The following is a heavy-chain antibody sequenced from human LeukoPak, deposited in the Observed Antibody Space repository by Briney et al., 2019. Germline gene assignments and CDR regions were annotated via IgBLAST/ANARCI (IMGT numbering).Heavy chain of an antibody. D-gene: IGHD3-3*01. CDR2: ISYDGSNK. J-gene: IGHJ3*02. Sequence: GALRLSCAASGFTFSTYAMHWVRQAPGKGLEWVAVISYDGSNKYYADSVKGRFTISRDNSKNTLYLQMNSLRAEDTAVYYCARDFSGLDAFDIWGQGTMVTVSS. CDR3: ARDFSGLDAFDI. CDR1: GFTFSTYA. V-gene: IGHV3-30*06.